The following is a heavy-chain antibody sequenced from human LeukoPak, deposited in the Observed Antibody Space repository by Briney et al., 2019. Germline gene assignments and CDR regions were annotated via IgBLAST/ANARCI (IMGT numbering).Heavy chain of an antibody. CDR3: AREQKAYYGSGSSTFDH. J-gene: IGHJ4*02. CDR2: VCGGGNT. CDR1: GFILSGSY. D-gene: IGHD3-10*01. V-gene: IGHV3-53*01. Sequence: PGGSLTLSRAASGFILSGSYMVWVRQAPENGLEWVSVVCGGGNTNVADSVRGRFTISRDNAKNSLYLQMNSLRGEDTAVYYCAREQKAYYGSGSSTFDHWGQGTLVTVSS.